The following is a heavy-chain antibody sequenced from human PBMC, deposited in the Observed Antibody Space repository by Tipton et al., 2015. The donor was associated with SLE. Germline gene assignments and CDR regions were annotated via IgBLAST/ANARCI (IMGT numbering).Heavy chain of an antibody. V-gene: IGHV3-9*01. CDR1: GFTFSSYG. Sequence: SLRLSCAASGFTFSSYGMHWVRQAPGKGLEWVSGISWNSGSIGYADSVKGRFTISRDNAKNSLYLQMNSLRAEDTAVYYCARDPGSGWYRIDWGQGTMVTVSS. J-gene: IGHJ3*01. D-gene: IGHD6-19*01. CDR3: ARDPGSGWYRID. CDR2: ISWNSGSI.